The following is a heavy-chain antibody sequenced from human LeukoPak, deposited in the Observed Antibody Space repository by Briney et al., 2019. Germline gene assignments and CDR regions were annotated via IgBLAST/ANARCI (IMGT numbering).Heavy chain of an antibody. CDR1: GGSFSGYY. J-gene: IGHJ5*02. CDR2: INLSGST. V-gene: IGHV4-34*01. CDR3: ARDTYNWNVDAFDP. D-gene: IGHD1-20*01. Sequence: SETLSLTCAVYGGSFSGYYWSWIRQPPGKGLEWIGEINLSGSTDYNPSLKSRVTISIDKSKNHFSLKLTSVTAADTAIYYCARDTYNWNVDAFDPWGQGTLVTVSS.